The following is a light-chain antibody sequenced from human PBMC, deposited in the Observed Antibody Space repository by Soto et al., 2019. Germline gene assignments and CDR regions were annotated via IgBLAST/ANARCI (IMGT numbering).Light chain of an antibody. CDR2: EVT. V-gene: IGLV2-14*02. CDR3: SSFTSRFTFNYI. Sequence: QSVLTQPASVSGSPGQSITISCTGTSSDVGTYDLVSWYQHHPGKAPKIIIYEVTNRPSGVSNRFSGSKSGNTASLTISGLQAEDDADYYCSSFTSRFTFNYIFGTGTKVTVL. CDR1: SSDVGTYDL. J-gene: IGLJ1*01.